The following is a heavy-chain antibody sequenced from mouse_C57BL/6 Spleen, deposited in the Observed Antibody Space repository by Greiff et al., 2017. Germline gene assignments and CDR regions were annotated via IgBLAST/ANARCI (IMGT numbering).Heavy chain of an antibody. Sequence: VQLQQSGAELAKPGASVKLSCKASGYTFTSYWMHWVKQRPGQGLEWIGYINPSSGYTKYNQKFKDKATLTADKYSSTAYMQLSSLTYEDSAVYYCARSGISEMDYWGQGTSVTVSS. V-gene: IGHV1-7*01. CDR2: INPSSGYT. D-gene: IGHD1-1*01. J-gene: IGHJ4*01. CDR1: GYTFTSYW. CDR3: ARSGISEMDY.